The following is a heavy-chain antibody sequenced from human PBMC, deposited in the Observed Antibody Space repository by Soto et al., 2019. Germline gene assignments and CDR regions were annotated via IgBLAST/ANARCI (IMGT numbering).Heavy chain of an antibody. V-gene: IGHV1-69*13. CDR3: ARAHEYGGNSDAFDV. Sequence: QVHLVQSGAEVKKPGSSVKVSCKYSGGTFRTESINWVRQAPGQGLEWMGGILPFFGTADYAPRLQGRVTITADVATTTAYIELSSLTSQDTAVYFCARAHEYGGNSDAFDVWGQGTMVTVSS. CDR1: GGTFRTES. CDR2: ILPFFGTA. D-gene: IGHD4-17*01. J-gene: IGHJ3*01.